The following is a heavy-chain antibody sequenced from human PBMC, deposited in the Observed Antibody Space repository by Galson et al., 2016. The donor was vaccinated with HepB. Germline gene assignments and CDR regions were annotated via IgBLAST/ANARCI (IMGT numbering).Heavy chain of an antibody. J-gene: IGHJ6*02. V-gene: IGHV3-48*01. CDR1: GLRFSDYH. CDR3: ARPYTYYFGSGSYFDVLHYGMDV. Sequence: SLRLSCAASGLRFSDYHTNWVRQAPGRGLEWVAYTSASSGTIYYADSVKGRFTISRDNANNSLSLQMNSLRAEDTAFYYCARPYTYYFGSGSYFDVLHYGMDVWGQGTMVTVSS. D-gene: IGHD3-10*01. CDR2: TSASSGTI.